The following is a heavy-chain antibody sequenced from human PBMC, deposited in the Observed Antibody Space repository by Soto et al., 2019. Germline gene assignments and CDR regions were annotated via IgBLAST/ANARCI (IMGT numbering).Heavy chain of an antibody. J-gene: IGHJ4*02. CDR1: GYTFTSYG. D-gene: IGHD2-8*01. CDR2: ISTFNSHT. V-gene: IGHV1-18*01. Sequence: PSVKVSCKASGYTFTSYGISWVRQAPGQGLEWMGWISTFNSHTDYAQKVQGRVAMTTDRSTGTAYMELRSLRSDDTAVYYCARGPLDYPIPDFDYWGQGTLVTVSS. CDR3: ARGPLDYPIPDFDY.